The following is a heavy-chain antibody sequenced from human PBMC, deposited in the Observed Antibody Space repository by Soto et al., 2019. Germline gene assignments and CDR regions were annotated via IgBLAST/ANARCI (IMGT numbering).Heavy chain of an antibody. D-gene: IGHD6-6*01. CDR1: GFTFSIYV. J-gene: IGHJ3*01. V-gene: IGHV3-23*01. CDR3: AKVEGTARNASDV. Sequence: EVQLLESGGGLVQPGGSLTLSCAASGFTFSIYVMTWVRQAPGKGLEWVSAVSGSAGSTYYADSVKGRFSISRDNSKSTLYRQMNSLRVDDTAMYYCAKVEGTARNASDVWGYGTMVTVSS. CDR2: VSGSAGST.